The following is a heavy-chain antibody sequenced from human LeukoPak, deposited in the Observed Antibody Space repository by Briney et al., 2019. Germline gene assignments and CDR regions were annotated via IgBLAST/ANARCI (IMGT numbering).Heavy chain of an antibody. J-gene: IGHJ4*02. V-gene: IGHV3-7*01. Sequence: GGSLRLSCAASGFTFSSYWMSWVRQAPGKGLEWVANIKQDGSEKYYVDSVEGRFTISRDNAKNSLYLQMSSLRAEDTAIYFCARAAYYRFDYWGQGTLVTVSS. D-gene: IGHD1-26*01. CDR1: GFTFSSYW. CDR3: ARAAYYRFDY. CDR2: IKQDGSEK.